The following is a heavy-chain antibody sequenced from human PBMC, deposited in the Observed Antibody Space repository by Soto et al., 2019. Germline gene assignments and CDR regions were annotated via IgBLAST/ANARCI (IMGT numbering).Heavy chain of an antibody. V-gene: IGHV3-9*01. CDR2: INWNSGSI. CDR3: VKDESINWYSGHFRH. D-gene: IGHD6-13*01. Sequence: GESLRLSCAASGFTFSSYAMSWVRQAPGKGLKWVSGINWNSGSIGYGDSVKGRFAISRDNAKNSLHLQMNSLSAEDTAFYYCVKDESINWYSGHFRHWGQGTLVTVSS. CDR1: GFTFSSYA. J-gene: IGHJ1*01.